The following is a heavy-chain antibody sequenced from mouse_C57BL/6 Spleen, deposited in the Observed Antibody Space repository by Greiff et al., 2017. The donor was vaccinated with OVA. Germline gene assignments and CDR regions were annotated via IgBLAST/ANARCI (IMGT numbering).Heavy chain of an antibody. Sequence: VQLVESGAELAKPGASVKLSCKASGYTFTSYWMHWVKQRPGQGLEWIGYINPSSGYTKYNQKFKDKATLTADKSSSTAYMQLSSLTYEDSAVYYCARFCYGYDDDGWYFDVWGTGTTVTVSS. CDR1: GYTFTSYW. J-gene: IGHJ1*03. D-gene: IGHD2-2*01. CDR2: INPSSGYT. V-gene: IGHV1-7*01. CDR3: ARFCYGYDDDGWYFDV.